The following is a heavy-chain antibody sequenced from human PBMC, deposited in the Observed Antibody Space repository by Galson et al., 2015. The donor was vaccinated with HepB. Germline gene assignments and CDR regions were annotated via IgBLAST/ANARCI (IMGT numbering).Heavy chain of an antibody. CDR3: AREVVPAAYYGMDV. CDR1: GYTFSSYG. Sequence: SVKVSCKASGYTFSSYGICWVRQAPGQGLEWMGIINPNSGSTSYAQKFQGRVTMTRDTSTSTLYMELSSLRSEDTAVYYCAREVVPAAYYGMDVWGQGTTVTVSS. D-gene: IGHD2-2*01. CDR2: INPNSGST. J-gene: IGHJ6*02. V-gene: IGHV1-46*01.